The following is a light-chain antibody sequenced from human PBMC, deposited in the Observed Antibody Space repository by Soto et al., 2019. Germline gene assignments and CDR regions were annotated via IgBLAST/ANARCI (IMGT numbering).Light chain of an antibody. CDR1: KSILSSSNNKNP. CDR2: WAS. V-gene: IGKV4-1*01. CDR3: QQYYSSVVT. J-gene: IGKJ5*01. Sequence: DIVMTQSPDSLAVSLGERATINGKSSKSILSSSNNKNPLAWFQQQPEQPPKLLIYWASTRESGVPERFRGSGSRTEFPLTISSLQAEDVAVYYCQQYYSSVVTFGQGTRLEIK.